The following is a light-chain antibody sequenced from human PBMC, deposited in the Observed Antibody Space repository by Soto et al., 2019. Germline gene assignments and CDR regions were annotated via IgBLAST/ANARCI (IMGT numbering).Light chain of an antibody. J-gene: IGKJ3*01. CDR2: GAS. CDR3: QQYGRSPFT. CDR1: QSVSSNY. Sequence: TQSPATLSVSPVETATLSCRASQSVSSNYVAWFHQKPGQAPRLLIYGASSRATGVPDRFSASGSGTDFTLTISRLEPEDFAVYYCQQYGRSPFTFGPGTKVDIK. V-gene: IGKV3-20*01.